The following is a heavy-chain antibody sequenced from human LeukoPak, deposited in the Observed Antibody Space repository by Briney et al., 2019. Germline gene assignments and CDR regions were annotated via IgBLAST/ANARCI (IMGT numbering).Heavy chain of an antibody. V-gene: IGHV3-53*01. J-gene: IGHJ4*02. CDR1: GFTFDDYG. CDR2: MYYSGTT. CDR3: ARARGVGELFFDS. Sequence: GGSLRLSCAASGFTFDDYGMTWVRQSPGKGLEWVSIMYYSGTTHYVDSVKGRFTISRDNSKNTVYLQMNSLRDDDTAVYYCARARGVGELFFDSWGQGTLVTVSS. D-gene: IGHD3-10*01.